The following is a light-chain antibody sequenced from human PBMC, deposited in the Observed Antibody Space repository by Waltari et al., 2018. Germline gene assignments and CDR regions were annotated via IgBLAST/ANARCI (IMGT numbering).Light chain of an antibody. CDR1: SSDVGGYNY. Sequence: QSALTQPPSASGSPGQSVTISCTGTSSDVGGYNYVSWYQQHPGKAPKLMIYEVSKRPSGFPDRFSGSKSGTTASLTVSGLQAEDEADYYCSSYAGSNYVFGTGTKVTVL. CDR2: EVS. CDR3: SSYAGSNYV. V-gene: IGLV2-8*01. J-gene: IGLJ1*01.